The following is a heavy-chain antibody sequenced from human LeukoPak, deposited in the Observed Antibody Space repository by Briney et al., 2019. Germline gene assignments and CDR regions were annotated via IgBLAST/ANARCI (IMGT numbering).Heavy chain of an antibody. CDR3: ARHYGGNLIDY. CDR2: IKQDGSEN. CDR1: GFTFSNYR. Sequence: GGSLRLSCAASGFTFSNYRMSWVRQAPGKGLEWVANIKQDGSENFYVDSVKGRFTISRDDAENSLYLQMNSLRAEDTAVYYCARHYGGNLIDYWGQGSLVTVSS. J-gene: IGHJ4*02. V-gene: IGHV3-7*01. D-gene: IGHD4-23*01.